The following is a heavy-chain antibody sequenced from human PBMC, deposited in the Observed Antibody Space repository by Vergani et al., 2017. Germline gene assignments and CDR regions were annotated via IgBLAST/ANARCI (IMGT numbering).Heavy chain of an antibody. V-gene: IGHV4-34*01. CDR3: AREKDGEVYSSGWNFDY. CDR2: INHSGST. D-gene: IGHD6-19*01. CDR1: GGSFSGYY. J-gene: IGHJ4*02. Sequence: QVQLQQWGAGLLKPSETLSLTCAVYGGSFSGYYWSWIRQPPGKGLEWIGEINHSGSTNYNPSLKSRVTISVDTSKNQFYLKLSSVTSADTAVYYCAREKDGEVYSSGWNFDYWGQGTLVTVSS.